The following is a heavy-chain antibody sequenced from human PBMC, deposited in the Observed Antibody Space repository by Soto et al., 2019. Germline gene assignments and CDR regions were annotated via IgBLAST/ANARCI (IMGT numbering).Heavy chain of an antibody. CDR3: AKDPFLLLDYGDYVNYFDY. J-gene: IGHJ4*02. CDR2: ISYDGSNK. CDR1: GFTFSSYG. V-gene: IGHV3-30*18. Sequence: GGSLRLSCAASGFTFSSYGMHWVRQAPGKGLEWVAVISYDGSNKYYADSVKGRFTISRDNSKNTLYLQMNSLRAEDTAVYYCAKDPFLLLDYGDYVNYFDYWGQGTLVTVSS. D-gene: IGHD4-17*01.